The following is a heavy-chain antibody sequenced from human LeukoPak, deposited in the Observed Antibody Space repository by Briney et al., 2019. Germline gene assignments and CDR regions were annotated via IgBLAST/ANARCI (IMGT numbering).Heavy chain of an antibody. D-gene: IGHD6-13*01. CDR3: ARDRSIAAAGSLDY. J-gene: IGHJ4*02. V-gene: IGHV3-21*01. Sequence: GGSLRLSCAASGFTFSSYSMNWVRQAPGKGLEWVSSISSSGSYIYYADSVKGRFTISRDNAKNSLYLQMNSLRAEGTAVYYCARDRSIAAAGSLDYWGQGTLVTVSS. CDR2: ISSSGSYI. CDR1: GFTFSSYS.